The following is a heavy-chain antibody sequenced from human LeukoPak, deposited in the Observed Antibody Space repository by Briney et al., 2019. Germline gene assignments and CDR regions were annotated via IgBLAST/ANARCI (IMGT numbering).Heavy chain of an antibody. CDR2: MSDRGGGT. J-gene: IGHJ4*02. CDR3: AKDTVYEFWSGYTDY. CDR1: GFTFSSYA. Sequence: SGGSLRLSCAASGFTFSSYAMSWVRQAPGKGLEWVSGMSDRGGGTYYADSVKGRFTISRDNSKNTLNLQMNSLRAEDTAVYYCAKDTVYEFWSGYTDYWGQGTLVTVSS. D-gene: IGHD3-3*01. V-gene: IGHV3-23*01.